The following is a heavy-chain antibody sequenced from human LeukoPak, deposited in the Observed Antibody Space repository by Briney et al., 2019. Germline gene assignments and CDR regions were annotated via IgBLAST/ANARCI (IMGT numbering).Heavy chain of an antibody. CDR1: GGSISSYY. J-gene: IGHJ5*02. Sequence: SETLSLTCSVSGGSISSYYWSWIRQPPGKGLEWIGYIYYSGSTNYNPSLKSRVTISVDTSKNQFCLKLTSVTAADTAVYYCARGQLGYWFDPWGQGTLVTVSS. CDR2: IYYSGST. V-gene: IGHV4-59*01. CDR3: ARGQLGYWFDP. D-gene: IGHD6-13*01.